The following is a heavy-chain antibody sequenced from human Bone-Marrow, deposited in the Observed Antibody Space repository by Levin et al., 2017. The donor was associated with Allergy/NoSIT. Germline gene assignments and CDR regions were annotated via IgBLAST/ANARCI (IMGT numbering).Heavy chain of an antibody. CDR2: ISDNGGGT. V-gene: IGHV3-64*01. CDR3: ARGQGGSGYDASDS. Sequence: GGSLRLSCTASGFTFSNYGMHWVRQPPGKGLEYVSSISDNGGGTYYAKSVKGRFTISRDDSRSTLWLQMDSLTADDMGVYYCARGQGGSGYDASDSWGQGTLVTVSS. D-gene: IGHD5-12*01. J-gene: IGHJ4*02. CDR1: GFTFSNYG.